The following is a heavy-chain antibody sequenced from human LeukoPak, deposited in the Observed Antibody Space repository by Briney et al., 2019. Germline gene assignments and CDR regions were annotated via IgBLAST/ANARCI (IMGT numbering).Heavy chain of an antibody. Sequence: PSETLSLTCNVSGGSISSYYWSWIRQPPGKGLEWIGYIYYSGSTNYKPSLKSRVTISIDTSKNQFSLKLSSVTAADTAVYYCARADSSSWYAPFDYWGQGTLVTVSS. V-gene: IGHV4-59*01. CDR2: IYYSGST. CDR3: ARADSSSWYAPFDY. J-gene: IGHJ4*02. CDR1: GGSISSYY. D-gene: IGHD6-13*01.